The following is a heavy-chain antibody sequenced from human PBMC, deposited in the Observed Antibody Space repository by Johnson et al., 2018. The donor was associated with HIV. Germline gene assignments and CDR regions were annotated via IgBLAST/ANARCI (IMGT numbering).Heavy chain of an antibody. J-gene: IGHJ3*02. CDR1: GFTVSSNY. V-gene: IGHV3-66*02. Sequence: VQLVESGGGLVQPGGSLRVSCAASGFTVSSNYMSWVRQAPGKGLEWASVIYRGGGPYYADSVKGLLPISRANSKNTLYLQMNSLRVEDTAVYYCARFEYSSSSDPVEDEVNAFDIWGQGTMVTVSS. CDR2: IYRGGGP. CDR3: ARFEYSSSSDPVEDEVNAFDI. D-gene: IGHD6-6*01.